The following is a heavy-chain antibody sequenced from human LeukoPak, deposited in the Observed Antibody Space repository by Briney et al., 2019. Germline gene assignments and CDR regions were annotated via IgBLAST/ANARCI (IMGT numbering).Heavy chain of an antibody. CDR2: IIPNLGIA. CDR3: AASEMTTVVPRGFDY. D-gene: IGHD4-23*01. J-gene: IGHJ4*02. CDR1: GGTFSSYT. V-gene: IGHV1-69*02. Sequence: SVKVSCEASGGTFSSYTISWVRQAPGQGLEWMGRIIPNLGIANYAQKFQGRVTITADKSTSTAYMELSSLRSEDTAVYYCAASEMTTVVPRGFDYWGQGTLVTVSS.